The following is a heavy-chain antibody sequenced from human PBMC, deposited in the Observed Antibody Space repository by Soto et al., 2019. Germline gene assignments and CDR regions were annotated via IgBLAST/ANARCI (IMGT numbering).Heavy chain of an antibody. D-gene: IGHD2-15*01. Sequence: GGSLRLSCAASGFTFSDYYMSWIRQAPGKGLEWVSYISSSSSYTNYADSVKGRFTISRDNAKNSLYLQMNSLRAEDTAVYYCARDLGTSYSGYYFDYWGQGTLVTVS. CDR3: ARDLGTSYSGYYFDY. CDR1: GFTFSDYY. V-gene: IGHV3-11*06. CDR2: ISSSSSYT. J-gene: IGHJ4*02.